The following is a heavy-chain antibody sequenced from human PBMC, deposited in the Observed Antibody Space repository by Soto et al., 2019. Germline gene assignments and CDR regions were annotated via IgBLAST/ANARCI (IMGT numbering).Heavy chain of an antibody. J-gene: IGHJ6*02. CDR3: ATSVGIAATGEDGLDV. Sequence: SVKVSCKASGGMFSTFGFSWVRQAPGQGPEWIGGIIPILTTPNYAERFQGRVTIVADELTTTVYMELSSLRSEDTAMYYCATSVGIAATGEDGLDVWGQGTSVTVSS. V-gene: IGHV1-69*13. D-gene: IGHD6-13*01. CDR2: IIPILTTP. CDR1: GGMFSTFG.